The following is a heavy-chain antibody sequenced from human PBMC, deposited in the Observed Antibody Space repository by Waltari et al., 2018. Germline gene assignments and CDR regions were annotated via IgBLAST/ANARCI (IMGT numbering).Heavy chain of an antibody. D-gene: IGHD6-13*01. Sequence: QVQLQESGPGLVKPSETLSLTCTVSGGSISSYYWSWIRQPPGKGLEWIGYIYYSGSTNYNPSLKSRVTISVDTSKNQFSLKLSSVTAADTAVYYCARVGYSSRGYYYYMDVWGKGTTVTVSS. J-gene: IGHJ6*03. CDR1: GGSISSYY. CDR2: IYYSGST. CDR3: ARVGYSSRGYYYYMDV. V-gene: IGHV4-59*01.